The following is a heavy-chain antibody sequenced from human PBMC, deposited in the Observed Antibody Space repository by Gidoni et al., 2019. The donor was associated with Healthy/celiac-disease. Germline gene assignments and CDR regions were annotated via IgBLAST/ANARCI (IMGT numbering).Heavy chain of an antibody. CDR2: IKSKTDGGTT. CDR3: TTSPYYDYVWGSYGYFDY. CDR1: GFTFNNAW. J-gene: IGHJ4*02. Sequence: EVQLVESGGGLVKPGGSLRLSCAASGFTFNNAWMSWVRQAPGKGLEWVGRIKSKTDGGTTDYAAPVKGRFTISRDDSKNTLYLQMNSLKTEDTAVYYCTTSPYYDYVWGSYGYFDYWGQGTLVTVSS. D-gene: IGHD3-16*01. V-gene: IGHV3-15*01.